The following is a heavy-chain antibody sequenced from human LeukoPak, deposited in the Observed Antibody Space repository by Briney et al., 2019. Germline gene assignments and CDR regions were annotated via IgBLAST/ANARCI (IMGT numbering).Heavy chain of an antibody. Sequence: GESVKISCKGSGYSFTSYWIGWVRQMPGKGLEWMGIIYPGDSDTRYSPSFQGQVTISADKSISTAYLQWSSLKASDTAMYYCARRPKRGYSYGRLDYWGQGTLVTVSS. V-gene: IGHV5-51*01. D-gene: IGHD5-18*01. CDR2: IYPGDSDT. CDR1: GYSFTSYW. J-gene: IGHJ4*02. CDR3: ARRPKRGYSYGRLDY.